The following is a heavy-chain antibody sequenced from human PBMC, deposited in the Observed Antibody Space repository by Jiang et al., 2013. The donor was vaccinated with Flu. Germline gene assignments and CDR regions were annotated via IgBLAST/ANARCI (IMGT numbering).Heavy chain of an antibody. V-gene: IGHV5-51*01. CDR1: GYYFANYW. CDR3: VRKAAWQQFPREWYIDL. CDR2: IFPGDSEI. D-gene: IGHD6-13*01. J-gene: IGHJ2*01. Sequence: SGAEVKKPGESLKISCKASGYYFANYWVGWVRQVPGKGLELMGVIFPGDSEIRYSPSFQGQVTLSVDTSTATAYLQWDSLRASDSGMYFCVRKAAWQQFPREWYIDLWGRGTMVIVSS.